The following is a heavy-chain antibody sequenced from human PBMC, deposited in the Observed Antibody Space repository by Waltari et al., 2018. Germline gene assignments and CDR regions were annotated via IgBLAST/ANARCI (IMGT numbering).Heavy chain of an antibody. J-gene: IGHJ3*02. CDR1: GFTVSSNY. D-gene: IGHD1-26*01. V-gene: IGHV3-53*01. CDR3: ARDVGRSDAFDI. CDR2: IYSGGST. Sequence: EVQLVEAGGGLIQPGGSLRLSCAASGFTVSSNYMSWVRQAPGTGVEWVSVIYSGGSTYYADSVKGRFTISRDNSKNTLYLQMNSLRAEDTAVYYCARDVGRSDAFDIWGQGTMVTVSS.